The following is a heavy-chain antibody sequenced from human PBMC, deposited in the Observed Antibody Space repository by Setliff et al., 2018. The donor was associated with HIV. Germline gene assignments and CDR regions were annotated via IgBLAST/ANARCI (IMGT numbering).Heavy chain of an antibody. D-gene: IGHD2-15*01. Sequence: RASVKVSCKASGYNFTDYDINWVRQATGQGLEWMGWMNPNNGNTGYAEKFQGRVTMTRDTSTSTVYMELSSLRSEDTAVYSCARERRYCSGGSCSKFFDYWGQGTLVTVSS. V-gene: IGHV1-8*02. CDR2: MNPNNGNT. CDR1: GYNFTDYD. J-gene: IGHJ4*02. CDR3: ARERRYCSGGSCSKFFDY.